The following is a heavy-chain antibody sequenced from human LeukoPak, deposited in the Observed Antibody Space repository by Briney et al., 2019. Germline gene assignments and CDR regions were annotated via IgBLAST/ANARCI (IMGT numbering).Heavy chain of an antibody. CDR3: ARDRHIVVVTDAFDI. CDR1: GFTFSSYS. J-gene: IGHJ3*02. CDR2: ISSSSSYI. V-gene: IGHV3-21*01. Sequence: GGSLRLSCAASGFTFSSYSMNWVRQAPGKGLEWVSSISSSSSYIYYADSVKGRFTISRDNAKNSLYLQMNSLRAEDTAVYYCARDRHIVVVTDAFDIWGQGTMVTVSS. D-gene: IGHD2-21*02.